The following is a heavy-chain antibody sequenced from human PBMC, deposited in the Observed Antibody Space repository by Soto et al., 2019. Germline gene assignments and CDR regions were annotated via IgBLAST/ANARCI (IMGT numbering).Heavy chain of an antibody. J-gene: IGHJ5*02. V-gene: IGHV1-24*01. CDR3: ATVGVVVPAAGGDWFDP. CDR1: GYTLTELS. CDR2: FDPEDGET. Sequence: ASVKVSCKVSGYTLTELSMHWVRQAPGKGLEWMGGFDPEDGETIYAQKFQGRVTMTEDTSTDTAYMELSSLRSEDTAVYYCATVGVVVPAAGGDWFDPWGQGTLVTVSS. D-gene: IGHD2-2*01.